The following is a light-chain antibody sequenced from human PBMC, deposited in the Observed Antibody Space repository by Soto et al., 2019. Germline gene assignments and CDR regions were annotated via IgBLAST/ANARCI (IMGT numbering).Light chain of an antibody. CDR1: RRDVGGYSY. J-gene: IGLJ1*01. Sequence: QSVLTQPASGSGSPGQSIAISCTGTRRDVGGYSYVSWYQQQPGKAPKLVISDVSNPPSGVSDRFSGSKSGNTASLTISGLQTEDEADYYCASYTTSSTYVFGTGTKLTVL. CDR2: DVS. V-gene: IGLV2-14*01. CDR3: ASYTTSSTYV.